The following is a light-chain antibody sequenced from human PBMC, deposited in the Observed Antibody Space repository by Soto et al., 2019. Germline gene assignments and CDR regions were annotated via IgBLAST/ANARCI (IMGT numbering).Light chain of an antibody. CDR2: DAS. CDR1: QSVSSY. V-gene: IGKV3-11*01. J-gene: IGKJ4*01. Sequence: EIMLNLSRGTLSLSQGERATLSCRASQSVSSYLAWYQQKPGQAPRLLIYDASNRATGIPARFSGSGSGTDFTLTISSLEPEDFAVYYCQQRSNWPPLTFGGGTKVDIK. CDR3: QQRSNWPPLT.